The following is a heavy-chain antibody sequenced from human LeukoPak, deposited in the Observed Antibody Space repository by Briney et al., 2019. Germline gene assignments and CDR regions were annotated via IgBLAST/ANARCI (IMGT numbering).Heavy chain of an antibody. CDR2: IYYSGST. V-gene: IGHV4-39*07. CDR3: ARDLYSSRTNDAFVI. J-gene: IGHJ3*02. Sequence: PSETLSLTCTVAGGSIRSSSYYWGWIRQPPGKGLEWIGSIYYSGSTYYNPSLKSRVTISVDTSKNQFSLKLSSVTAADTAVYYCARDLYSSRTNDAFVIWGQGTMTVSS. CDR1: GGSIRSSSYY. D-gene: IGHD6-13*01.